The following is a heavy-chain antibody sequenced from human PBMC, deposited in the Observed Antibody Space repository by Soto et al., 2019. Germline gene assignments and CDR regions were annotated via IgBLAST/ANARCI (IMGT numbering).Heavy chain of an antibody. CDR1: GFTFSSYA. V-gene: IGHV3-23*01. CDR3: AKDLSSGWGPGWFDP. D-gene: IGHD6-19*01. Sequence: PGGSLRLSCAASGFTFSSYAMSWVRQAPGKGLEWVSAISGSGGSTYYADSVKGRFTISRDNSKSTLYLQMNSLRAEDTAVYYCAKDLSSGWGPGWFDPWGQGTLVTVSS. J-gene: IGHJ5*02. CDR2: ISGSGGST.